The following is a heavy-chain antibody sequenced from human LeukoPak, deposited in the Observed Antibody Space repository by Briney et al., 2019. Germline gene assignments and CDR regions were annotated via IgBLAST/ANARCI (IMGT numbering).Heavy chain of an antibody. CDR2: IYYSGST. CDR1: GGSISSYY. CDR3: AREESYYFDY. V-gene: IGHV4-59*01. J-gene: IGHJ4*02. Sequence: SETLSLTCTVSGGSISSYYWSWIRQPPGKGLEWIGYIYYSGSTNYSPSLKSRVTISVDTSKNQFSLKLSSVTAADTAVYYCAREESYYFDYWGQGTLVTVSS.